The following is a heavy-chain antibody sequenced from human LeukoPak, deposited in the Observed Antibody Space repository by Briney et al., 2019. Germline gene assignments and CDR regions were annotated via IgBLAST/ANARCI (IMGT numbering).Heavy chain of an antibody. CDR1: GGSISRGDYY. J-gene: IGHJ4*02. CDR2: IYHSGST. Sequence: SETLSLTCTVSGGSISRGDYYWSWIRQHPGKGLEWIGYIYHSGSTYYNPSLKSRVTISVDRSKNQFSLKLSSVTAADTAVYYCARDRYGAVDYWGQGTLVTVSS. V-gene: IGHV4-30-2*01. D-gene: IGHD4-17*01. CDR3: ARDRYGAVDY.